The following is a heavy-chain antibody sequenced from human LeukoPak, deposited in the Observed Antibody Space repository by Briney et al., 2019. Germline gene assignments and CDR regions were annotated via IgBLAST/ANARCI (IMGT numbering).Heavy chain of an antibody. CDR2: IIPIFGTA. V-gene: IGHV1-69*05. CDR1: GGTFSSYA. D-gene: IGHD3-10*01. Sequence: ASVKVSCKASGGTFSSYAISWVRQAPGQGLEWMGGIIPIFGTANYAQKLQGRVTMTTDTSTSTAYMELRSLRSDDTAVYYCARISMVRGVTCVDWGQGTLVTVSS. CDR3: ARISMVRGVTCVD. J-gene: IGHJ4*02.